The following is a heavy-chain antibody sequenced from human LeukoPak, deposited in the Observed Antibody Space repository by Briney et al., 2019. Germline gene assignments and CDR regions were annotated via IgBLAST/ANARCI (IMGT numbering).Heavy chain of an antibody. J-gene: IGHJ4*02. D-gene: IGHD3-10*01. V-gene: IGHV3-64D*06. CDR3: VKDLRGSGSYRNY. CDR1: GFTFSSYA. CDR2: ISSNGGST. Sequence: GGSLRLSCSASGFTFSSYAMHWVRQAPGKGLEYVSAISSNGGSTYYADSVKGRFTISRDNSKNTLYLQMSSLRAEDTAVYYCVKDLRGSGSYRNYWGQGTLVTVSS.